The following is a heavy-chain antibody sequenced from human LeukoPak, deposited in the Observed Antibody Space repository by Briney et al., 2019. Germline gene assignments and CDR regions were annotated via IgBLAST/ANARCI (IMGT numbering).Heavy chain of an antibody. V-gene: IGHV3-9*01. D-gene: IGHD3-22*01. CDR1: GFTFDDYA. CDR3: AKDLSSAITSALVLDV. J-gene: IGHJ6*02. CDR2: ITWNRDNI. Sequence: LSLTCTASGFTFDDYAMHWVRHTPGKGLEWVAGITWNRDNIGYGDSVKGRFTISRDNVKNVLYLQMNSLRPEDTALYYCAKDLSSAITSALVLDVWGQGTTV.